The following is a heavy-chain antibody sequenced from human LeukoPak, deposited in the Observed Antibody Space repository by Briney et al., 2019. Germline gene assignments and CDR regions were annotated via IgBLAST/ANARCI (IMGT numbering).Heavy chain of an antibody. CDR1: GGSISSYY. D-gene: IGHD6-13*01. CDR2: IYYSGST. Sequence: NPSESLSLTCTVSGGSISSYYWSWIRQPPGKGLEWIGYIYYSGSTNYNPSLKSRVTISVDTSKNQFSLKLSSVTAADTAVYYCARGYSSSWYYWFDPWGQGTLVTVSS. V-gene: IGHV4-59*12. J-gene: IGHJ5*02. CDR3: ARGYSSSWYYWFDP.